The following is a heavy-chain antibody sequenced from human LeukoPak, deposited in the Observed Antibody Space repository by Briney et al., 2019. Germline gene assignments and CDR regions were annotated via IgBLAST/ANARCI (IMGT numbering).Heavy chain of an antibody. J-gene: IGHJ4*02. CDR1: GFTFSSYE. Sequence: GGSLRLSCAASGFTFSSYEMSWVRQAPGKGLEWVGRIKSKTDGGTTDYAAPVKGRFTISRDDSKNTLYLQMNSLKTEDTAVYYCTTGTITYYYDSSGYYLIDYWGQGTLVTVSS. V-gene: IGHV3-15*01. CDR3: TTGTITYYYDSSGYYLIDY. CDR2: IKSKTDGGTT. D-gene: IGHD3-22*01.